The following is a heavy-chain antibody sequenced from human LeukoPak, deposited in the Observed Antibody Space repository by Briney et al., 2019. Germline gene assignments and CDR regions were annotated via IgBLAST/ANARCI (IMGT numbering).Heavy chain of an antibody. V-gene: IGHV3-21*04. CDR2: ISSGSNYM. D-gene: IGHD3-9*01. J-gene: IGHJ5*02. Sequence: GGSLRLSCVASGFTFSTYSMNWVRQAPGKGLEWVSSISSGSNYMYYADSLKGRFTISRDNAKNSLYLQMNSLRAEDTAVYYCARDYDILTGSPTYNWFDPWGQGTLVTVSS. CDR1: GFTFSTYS. CDR3: ARDYDILTGSPTYNWFDP.